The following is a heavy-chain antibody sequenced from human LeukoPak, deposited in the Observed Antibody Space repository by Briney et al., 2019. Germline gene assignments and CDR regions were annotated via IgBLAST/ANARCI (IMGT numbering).Heavy chain of an antibody. Sequence: GGSLRLSCAASGFTFSSYWMSWVRQAPGKGVERVANIKQDGSEKYYVDSVNGPFTISRDNAKNSLYLQMNSLRAEDTAVYYCARDRMEWLFLVYYYYMDVWGKGTTVTVSS. CDR2: IKQDGSEK. CDR3: ARDRMEWLFLVYYYYMDV. V-gene: IGHV3-7*01. D-gene: IGHD3-3*01. CDR1: GFTFSSYW. J-gene: IGHJ6*03.